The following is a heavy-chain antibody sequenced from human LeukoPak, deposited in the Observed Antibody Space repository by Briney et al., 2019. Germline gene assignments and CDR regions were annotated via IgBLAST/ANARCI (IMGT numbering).Heavy chain of an antibody. CDR2: IWYDGSNK. CDR3: ARDSGVVPAAKNWFDP. Sequence: PGRSLRLSCAASGFTFSSYGMHWVRQAPGKGLEWVAVIWYDGSNKYYADSVKGRFTISRDNSKNTLYLQMNSLRAEDTAVYYCARDSGVVPAAKNWFDPWGQGALVTVSS. CDR1: GFTFSSYG. D-gene: IGHD2-2*01. V-gene: IGHV3-33*01. J-gene: IGHJ5*02.